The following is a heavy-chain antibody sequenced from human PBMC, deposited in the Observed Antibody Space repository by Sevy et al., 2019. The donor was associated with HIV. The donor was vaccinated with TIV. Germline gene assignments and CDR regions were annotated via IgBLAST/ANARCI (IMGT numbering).Heavy chain of an antibody. CDR3: ARLYCSGGSCYYYFDY. CDR1: GYTFTSYG. D-gene: IGHD2-15*01. V-gene: IGHV1-18*01. CDR2: ISAYNGNT. J-gene: IGHJ4*02. Sequence: ASVKVSCKASGYTFTSYGISWVRQAPGQGLEWMGWISAYNGNTNYAQKLQGTVTMTTDTSTSTAYMELRSLRSDDTAVYYCARLYCSGGSCYYYFDYWGQGTLVTVSS.